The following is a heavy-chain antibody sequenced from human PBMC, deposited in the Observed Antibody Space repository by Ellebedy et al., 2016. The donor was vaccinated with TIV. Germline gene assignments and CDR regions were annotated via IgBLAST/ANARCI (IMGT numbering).Heavy chain of an antibody. V-gene: IGHV3-30*18. CDR1: GFTFSSYS. Sequence: GGSLRLXXAASGFTFSSYSMSWVRQAPGKGLEWVAVISNSGRTEHYADFVEGRLTIPRDNSKNTLNLQMNSLRLEDTAVYYCAKEFHNEGYGAFFDYWGQGTLVTVSS. CDR2: ISNSGRTE. CDR3: AKEFHNEGYGAFFDY. J-gene: IGHJ4*02. D-gene: IGHD5-18*01.